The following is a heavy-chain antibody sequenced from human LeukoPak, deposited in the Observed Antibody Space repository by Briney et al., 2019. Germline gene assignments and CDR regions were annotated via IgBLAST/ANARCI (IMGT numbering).Heavy chain of an antibody. Sequence: ASVKVSCKASGYTFTGYYMHWVRQAPGQGLEWMGWINPNSGGTNYAQKFQGRVTMTRDTSISTAYVELSRLRSDDTAVYYCATIAVAGTPYYFDYWGQGTLVTVSS. CDR1: GYTFTGYY. V-gene: IGHV1-2*02. D-gene: IGHD6-19*01. CDR2: INPNSGGT. J-gene: IGHJ4*02. CDR3: ATIAVAGTPYYFDY.